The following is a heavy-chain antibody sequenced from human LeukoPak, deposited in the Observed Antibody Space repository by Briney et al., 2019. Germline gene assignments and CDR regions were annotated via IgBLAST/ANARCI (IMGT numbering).Heavy chain of an antibody. CDR1: GGTFNSYA. D-gene: IGHD2-2*01. Sequence: SVKVSCKASGGTFNSYASSWVRQAPRQGLEWMGRIIPIFGTANYAQKFQGRVTITADKSTSTAYMELSSLRSEDTAVYYCARDLVVVPAAMHETGTKGWFDPWGQGTLVTVSS. CDR3: ARDLVVVPAAMHETGTKGWFDP. CDR2: IIPIFGTA. V-gene: IGHV1-69*06. J-gene: IGHJ5*02.